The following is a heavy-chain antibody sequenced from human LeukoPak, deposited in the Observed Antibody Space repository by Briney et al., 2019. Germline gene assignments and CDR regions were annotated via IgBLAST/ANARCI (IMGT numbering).Heavy chain of an antibody. CDR3: ARDSWPEVFRFDY. CDR1: GGSISTSRHF. J-gene: IGHJ4*02. V-gene: IGHV4-39*07. CDR2: IYYSGTT. Sequence: PSETLSLTCTVSGGSISTSRHFWAWIRQPPGKGLEWIATIYYSGTTYYNPSLKSRVTISINTSKNQFSLKLNSVTAADTAIYYCARDSWPEVFRFDYWGQGTLATVSS. D-gene: IGHD1-14*01.